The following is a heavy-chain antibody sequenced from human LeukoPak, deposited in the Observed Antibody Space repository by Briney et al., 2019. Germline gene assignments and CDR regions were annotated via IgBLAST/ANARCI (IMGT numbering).Heavy chain of an antibody. Sequence: PSETLSLTCTVSGGSISSSSYYWGWIRQPPGKGLEWIGSIYYSGSTYYNPSLKSRVTISVDTSKNQFSLKLSSVTAADTAVYYCARGSYGVVTATSGMDVWGQGTTVTVSS. CDR3: ARGSYGVVTATSGMDV. J-gene: IGHJ6*02. D-gene: IGHD2-21*02. CDR1: GGSISSSSYY. V-gene: IGHV4-39*01. CDR2: IYYSGST.